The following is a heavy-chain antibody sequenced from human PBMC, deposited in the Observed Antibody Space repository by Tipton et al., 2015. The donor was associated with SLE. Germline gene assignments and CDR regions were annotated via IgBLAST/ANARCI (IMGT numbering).Heavy chain of an antibody. D-gene: IGHD2-15*01. CDR2: INSDGSKI. V-gene: IGHV3-74*01. J-gene: IGHJ6*02. CDR1: GFTFGSYW. Sequence: SLRLSCAASGFTFGSYWMHWVRQAPGKGLVWVSRINSDGSKIDYADSVKGRFTISRDNSKNTLYLQMNSLRAEDTAVYYCARDLVVGYYGMDAWGQGTTVTVSS. CDR3: ARDLVVGYYGMDA.